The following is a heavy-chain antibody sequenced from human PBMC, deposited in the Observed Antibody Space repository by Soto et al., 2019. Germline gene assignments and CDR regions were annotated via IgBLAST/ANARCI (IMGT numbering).Heavy chain of an antibody. CDR2: IVAGSGNT. J-gene: IGHJ4*02. D-gene: IGHD3-22*01. CDR1: RVKFRSTA. V-gene: IGHV1-58*01. Sequence: SGKEWGKASRVKFRSTAVKVVRHARVQRLEWIGWIVAGSGNTNYAQNFQERVTITRDMPTSTAYMDVSSLRSEDTAVYYCAADPYYYDSSDYYSFDQWGQGTLVTVYS. CDR3: AADPYYYDSSDYYSFDQ.